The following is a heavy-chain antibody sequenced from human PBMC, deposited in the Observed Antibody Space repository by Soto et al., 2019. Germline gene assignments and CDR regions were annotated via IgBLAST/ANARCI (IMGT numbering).Heavy chain of an antibody. CDR1: GFTVSSKY. J-gene: IGHJ3*02. CDR2: INWNGGST. V-gene: IGHV3-20*04. CDR3: ARALGTQWGGDAFDI. D-gene: IGHD1-26*01. Sequence: GGSLRLSCAASGFTVSSKYMAWVRQAPGKGLEWVSGINWNGGSTGYADSVKGRFIISRDNAKNSLYLQMNSLRAEDTALYYCARALGTQWGGDAFDIWGQGTMVTVSS.